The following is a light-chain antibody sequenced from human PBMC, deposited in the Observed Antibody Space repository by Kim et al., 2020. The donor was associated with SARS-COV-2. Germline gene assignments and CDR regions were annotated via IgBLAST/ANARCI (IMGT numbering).Light chain of an antibody. CDR2: YDS. Sequence: SYELDQPPSVSVAPGQTARVSCVGNSIGSKSVHWYQQKSGQAPVLVIYYDSDRPSGIPERFSGSNSGNTATLTISRVEAGDEADYYCQVWDSTSDHRVVFGGGTQLTVL. CDR3: QVWDSTSDHRVV. CDR1: SIGSKS. J-gene: IGLJ2*01. V-gene: IGLV3-21*04.